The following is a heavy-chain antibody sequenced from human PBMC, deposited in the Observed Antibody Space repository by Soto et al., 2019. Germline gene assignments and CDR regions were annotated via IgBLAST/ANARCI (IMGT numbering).Heavy chain of an antibody. D-gene: IGHD1-26*01. CDR3: ARDLSGAYYYYYGMDV. CDR2: TIPIFGTA. V-gene: IGHV1-69*06. CDR1: GGTFSSYA. Sequence: QVQLVQSGAEVKKPGSSVKVSCKASGGTFSSYAISWVRQAPGQGLEWMGGTIPIFGTANYAQKFQGRVTITADKSTSTAYMELSSLRSEDTAVYYCARDLSGAYYYYYGMDVWGQGTTVTVSS. J-gene: IGHJ6*02.